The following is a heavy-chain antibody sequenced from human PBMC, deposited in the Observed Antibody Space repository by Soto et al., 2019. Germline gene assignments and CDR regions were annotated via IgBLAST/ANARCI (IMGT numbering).Heavy chain of an antibody. CDR3: ARGPLGYDILTGYRRNNWFDP. Sequence: SETLSLTCAVYGGSFSGYYWSWIRQPPGKGLEWIGEINHSGSTNYNPSLKSRVTISVDTSKNQFSLKLRSVTAADTAVYYCARGPLGYDILTGYRRNNWFDPWGQGTLVTVSS. D-gene: IGHD3-9*01. CDR2: INHSGST. V-gene: IGHV4-34*01. CDR1: GGSFSGYY. J-gene: IGHJ5*02.